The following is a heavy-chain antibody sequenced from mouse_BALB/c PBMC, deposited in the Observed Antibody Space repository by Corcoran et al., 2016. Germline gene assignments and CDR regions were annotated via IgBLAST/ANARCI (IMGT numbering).Heavy chain of an antibody. V-gene: IGHV14-3*02. Sequence: EVQLQQSGAELVKPGASVKLSCTASGFNIKDTYMHWVKQRPEQGLEWIGRIDPANGSTKYDPKFQGKATMKADTSSNTVYLQLSSLTSEATAVYYCGRSREGNYVVYWGQGTTLTVSS. J-gene: IGHJ2*01. CDR3: GRSREGNYVVY. D-gene: IGHD2-1*01. CDR1: GFNIKDTY. CDR2: IDPANGST.